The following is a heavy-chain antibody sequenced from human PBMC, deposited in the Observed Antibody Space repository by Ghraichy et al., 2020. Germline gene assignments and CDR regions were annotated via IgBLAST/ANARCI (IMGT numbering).Heavy chain of an antibody. D-gene: IGHD3-22*01. V-gene: IGHV3-7*01. Sequence: GESLNIYCAASGFTFSSYWMSWVRQAPGKGLEWVANIKQDGSEKYYVDSVKGRFTISRDNAKNSLYLQMNSLRAEDTAVYYCARDLLYYYDSSGYYFEDAFDIWGQGTMVTVSS. J-gene: IGHJ3*02. CDR3: ARDLLYYYDSSGYYFEDAFDI. CDR2: IKQDGSEK. CDR1: GFTFSSYW.